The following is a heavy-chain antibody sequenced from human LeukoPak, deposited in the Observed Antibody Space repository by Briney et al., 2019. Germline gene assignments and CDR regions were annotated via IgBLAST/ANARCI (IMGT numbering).Heavy chain of an antibody. D-gene: IGHD3-3*01. J-gene: IGHJ4*02. Sequence: PGGSLRLSCAASGFTFSSLGMHWVRQAPGKGLEWVAFIQYDATNKYYADSVKGRFTISRDNSKNTLYLQMNSLRTEDTAMYYCAKSSIFGVFTDYWGQGTLVTVSS. CDR1: GFTFSSLG. CDR3: AKSSIFGVFTDY. V-gene: IGHV3-30*02. CDR2: IQYDATNK.